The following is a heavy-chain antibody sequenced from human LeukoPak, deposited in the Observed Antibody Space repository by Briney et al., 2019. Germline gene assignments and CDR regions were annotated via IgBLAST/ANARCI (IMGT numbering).Heavy chain of an antibody. CDR3: AKTLYL. V-gene: IGHV3-30*18. J-gene: IGHJ4*02. CDR1: GFTFSSYG. Sequence: GGSLRLSCAASGFTFSSYGMHWVRQAPGKGLEWVAVISYDGSNKYYADSVKGRFTISRDNSKNTLYLQMNSLRAEDTAVYCCAKTLYLWGQGTLVTVSS. D-gene: IGHD2/OR15-2a*01. CDR2: ISYDGSNK.